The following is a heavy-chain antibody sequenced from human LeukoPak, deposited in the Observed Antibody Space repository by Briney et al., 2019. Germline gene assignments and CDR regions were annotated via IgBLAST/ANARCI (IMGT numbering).Heavy chain of an antibody. Sequence: RRASVKVSCTASGYTFTGYYMHWVRQAPGQGLEWMGWINPNSGGTNYAQKFQGRVTMTRDTSISTAYMELSRLRSDDTAVYYCARDDSGYDLDNDAFDIWGQGTMVTVSS. CDR3: ARDDSGYDLDNDAFDI. J-gene: IGHJ3*02. CDR2: INPNSGGT. V-gene: IGHV1-2*02. CDR1: GYTFTGYY. D-gene: IGHD5-12*01.